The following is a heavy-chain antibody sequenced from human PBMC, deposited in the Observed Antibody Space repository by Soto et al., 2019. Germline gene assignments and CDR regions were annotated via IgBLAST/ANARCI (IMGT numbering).Heavy chain of an antibody. Sequence: EVQLSESGGGLVQPGGSLRLSCAVSGFTFSASGMSWVRQPPGKGLQWVSGISGSGGSTNYADSEKGRFTISRDNSKSTLNLQMNSLRAEDTAVYYCAKDGLGALDYWGQGTLVTVSS. D-gene: IGHD2-15*01. CDR2: ISGSGGST. CDR3: AKDGLGALDY. J-gene: IGHJ4*02. CDR1: GFTFSASG. V-gene: IGHV3-23*01.